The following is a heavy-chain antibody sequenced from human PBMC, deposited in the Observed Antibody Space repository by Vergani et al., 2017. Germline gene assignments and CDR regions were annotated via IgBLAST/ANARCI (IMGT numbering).Heavy chain of an antibody. D-gene: IGHD2-8*01. CDR1: GFTFSSYA. V-gene: IGHV3-23*01. CDR2: ISGSGGST. CDR3: AKVGYCTNGVCSLFDY. Sequence: EVQLLESGGGLVQPGGSLRLSCAASGFTFSSYAMSWVRQAPGKGLEWVSAISGSGGSTYYADSVQGRFTISRDNSKNTLYLQMNSLRAEDTAVYYCAKVGYCTNGVCSLFDYWGQGTLVTVSS. J-gene: IGHJ4*02.